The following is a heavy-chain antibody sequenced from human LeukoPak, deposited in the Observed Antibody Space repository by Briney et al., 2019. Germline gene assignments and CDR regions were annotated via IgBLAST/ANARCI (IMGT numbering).Heavy chain of an antibody. CDR2: INPNSGGT. D-gene: IGHD6-6*01. CDR1: GYTFTGYY. CDR3: ARSLGIKPQGYGIAAYFDY. J-gene: IGHJ4*02. Sequence: ASVTVSCKASGYTFTGYYMHWVQQAPGQGLEWMGWINPNSGGTNYAQKFQGRVTMTRDTSISTAYMELSRLRSDDTAVYYCARSLGIKPQGYGIAAYFDYWGQGTLVTVSS. V-gene: IGHV1-2*02.